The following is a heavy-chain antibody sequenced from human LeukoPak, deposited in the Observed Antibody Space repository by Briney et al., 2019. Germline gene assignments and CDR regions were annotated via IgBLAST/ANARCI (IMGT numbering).Heavy chain of an antibody. Sequence: GESLKISCKGSGYSFTSYWIGWVRQIPGKGLEWMGIVYPGDSDTRYSPSVQGQVTISADKSISTAYLHWSSLKASDTAMYYCARHRGDLGSRDWYDEVYWGQGTLVTVFS. CDR1: GYSFTSYW. CDR2: VYPGDSDT. J-gene: IGHJ4*02. CDR3: ARHRGDLGSRDWYDEVY. V-gene: IGHV5-51*01. D-gene: IGHD6-19*01.